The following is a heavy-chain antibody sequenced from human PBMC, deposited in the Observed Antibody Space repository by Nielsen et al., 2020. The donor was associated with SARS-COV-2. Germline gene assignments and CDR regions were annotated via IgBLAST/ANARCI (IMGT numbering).Heavy chain of an antibody. Sequence: ASVKVSCKASGYSFTSYAMHWVWQAPGQRLEWMGWINVGNGNTKYSQKFQGRVTFTRDTSASTAYMELSSLRFEDTAVYYCARERSREHGIDVWGQGTTVTVSS. V-gene: IGHV1-3*01. CDR1: GYSFTSYA. D-gene: IGHD1-26*01. CDR2: INVGNGNT. CDR3: ARERSREHGIDV. J-gene: IGHJ6*02.